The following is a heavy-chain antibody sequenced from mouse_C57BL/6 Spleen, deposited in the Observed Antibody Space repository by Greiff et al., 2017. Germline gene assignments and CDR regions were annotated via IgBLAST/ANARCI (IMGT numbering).Heavy chain of an antibody. CDR3: ARSLYYGSLYAMDY. CDR2: INPNNGGT. CDR1: GYTFTDYN. J-gene: IGHJ4*01. D-gene: IGHD2-1*01. V-gene: IGHV1-22*01. Sequence: EVQLQESGPELVKPGASVKMSCKASGYTFTDYNMHWVKQSPGQSLEWIGYINPNNGGTSYNQKFKGKATLTVNKSSSTAYMELRSLTSEDSAVYCCARSLYYGSLYAMDYWGQGTSVTVAS.